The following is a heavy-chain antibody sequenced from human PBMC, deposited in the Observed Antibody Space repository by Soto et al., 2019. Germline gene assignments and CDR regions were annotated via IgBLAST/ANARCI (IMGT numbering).Heavy chain of an antibody. CDR2: IYWNDGT. CDR1: GFSLTANGVG. D-gene: IGHD2-15*01. CDR3: LRMISGYHGKCVH. V-gene: IGHV2-5*01. J-gene: IGHJ4*02. Sequence: SGATLVNPTQTLTLTCAFSGFSLTANGVGVGWIRQPPGGALEWLAIIYWNDGTSISPSLQSRLTISKDTSKNHVVLSLTNMEPLETSTYYCLRMISGYHGKCVHWSQGTRVTVS.